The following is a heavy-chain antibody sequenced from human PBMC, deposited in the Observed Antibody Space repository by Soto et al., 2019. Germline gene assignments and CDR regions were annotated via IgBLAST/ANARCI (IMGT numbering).Heavy chain of an antibody. D-gene: IGHD6-19*01. J-gene: IGHJ3*02. CDR1: GYTFTGYY. CDR2: INPNSGGA. Sequence: ASVKVSCKASGYTFTGYYIHWVRQAPGQGLEWMGWINPNSGGANIAQKFQGWVTMTRDTSISTTYMELSRLRSNDTAVYFCARDNSDGSASYGFEIWGQGTMVTVSS. CDR3: ARDNSDGSASYGFEI. V-gene: IGHV1-2*04.